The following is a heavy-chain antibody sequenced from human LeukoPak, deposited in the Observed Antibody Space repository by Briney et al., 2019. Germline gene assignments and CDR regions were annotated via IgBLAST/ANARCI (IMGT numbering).Heavy chain of an antibody. D-gene: IGHD2-21*01. J-gene: IGHJ4*02. CDR2: INPNSGGT. CDR3: ASSPVKHIVVVRPNAASFDY. Sequence: GASVKVSCKASGYTFTSYYMHWVRQAPGQGLEWMGWINPNSGGTNYAQKFQGRVTMTRDTSISTAYMELSRLRSDDTAVYYCASSPVKHIVVVRPNAASFDYWGQGTLVTVSS. V-gene: IGHV1-2*02. CDR1: GYTFTSYY.